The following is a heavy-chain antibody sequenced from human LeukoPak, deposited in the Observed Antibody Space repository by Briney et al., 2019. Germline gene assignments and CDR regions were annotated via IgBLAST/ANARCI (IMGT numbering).Heavy chain of an antibody. CDR2: IYYSGST. D-gene: IGHD1-26*01. CDR1: GGSISSGGYY. V-gene: IGHV4-31*03. J-gene: IGHJ3*02. Sequence: SETLSLTCTVSGGSISSGGYYWSWIRQHPGKGLEWIGYIYYSGSTYYNPSLKSRVTISVDTSKNQFSLKLSSVTAADTAVYYCARMGATASAFDIWGQGTMVTVSS. CDR3: ARMGATASAFDI.